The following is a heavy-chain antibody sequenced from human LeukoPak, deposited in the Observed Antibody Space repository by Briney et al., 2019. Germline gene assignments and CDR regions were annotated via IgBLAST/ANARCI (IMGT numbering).Heavy chain of an antibody. D-gene: IGHD3-10*01. V-gene: IGHV4-34*01. CDR2: INHSGST. CDR3: AREAPDYYGSGSYRDMDV. CDR1: GGSFSGYY. Sequence: LETLPLTCAVYGGSFSGYYWSWIRQPPGKGLEWIGEINHSGSTNYNPSLKSRVTISVDTSKNQFSLKLSSVTAADTAVYYCAREAPDYYGSGSYRDMDVWGKGTTVTISS. J-gene: IGHJ6*03.